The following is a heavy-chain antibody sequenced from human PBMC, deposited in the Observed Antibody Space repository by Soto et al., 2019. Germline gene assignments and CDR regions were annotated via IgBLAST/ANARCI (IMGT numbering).Heavy chain of an antibody. D-gene: IGHD3-10*01. J-gene: IGHJ6*02. Sequence: ETLSLTCTVSGGSISSSSYYWGWIRQPPGKGLEWIGSIYYSGSTYYNPSLKSRVTISVDTSKNQFSLKLSSVTAADTAVYYCARHPGGCYYGSGSYYNGYYYGMDVWGQGTTVTVSS. CDR1: GGSISSSSYY. V-gene: IGHV4-39*01. CDR3: ARHPGGCYYGSGSYYNGYYYGMDV. CDR2: IYYSGST.